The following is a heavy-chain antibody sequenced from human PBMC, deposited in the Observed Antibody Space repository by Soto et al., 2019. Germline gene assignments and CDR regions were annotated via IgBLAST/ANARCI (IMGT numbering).Heavy chain of an antibody. V-gene: IGHV3-23*04. CDR2: ISGSGGST. D-gene: IGHD6-13*01. Sequence: EVQLVESGGGSVQPGRSLRLSCAASGFTFDDYAMHWVRQAPGKGLEWVSGISGSGGSTYYADSVKGRFTISRDNSKNTLYLQMNSLRAEDTAVYYCAKDVAAAANWFDPWGQGTLVTVSS. CDR3: AKDVAAAANWFDP. J-gene: IGHJ5*02. CDR1: GFTFDDYA.